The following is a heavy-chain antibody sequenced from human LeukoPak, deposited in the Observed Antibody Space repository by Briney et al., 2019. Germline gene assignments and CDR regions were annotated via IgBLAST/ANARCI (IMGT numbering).Heavy chain of an antibody. J-gene: IGHJ4*02. Sequence: PGGSLRLSCAASGFTFSSYSMNWVRQAPGKGLEWVSSISSSSSYIYYADSVKGRFTISRDNAKNSLYLQMNSLRGEDTAVYYCARTYYDILTGYNPYFDYWGQGILVTVSS. V-gene: IGHV3-21*01. CDR1: GFTFSSYS. CDR2: ISSSSSYI. D-gene: IGHD3-9*01. CDR3: ARTYYDILTGYNPYFDY.